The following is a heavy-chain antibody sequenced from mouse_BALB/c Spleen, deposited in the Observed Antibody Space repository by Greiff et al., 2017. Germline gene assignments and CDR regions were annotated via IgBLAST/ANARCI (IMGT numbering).Heavy chain of an antibody. Sequence: DVKLQESGPGLVKPSQSLSLTCTVTGYSITSDYAWNWIRQFPGNKLEWMGYISYSGSTSYNPSLKSRISITRDTSKNQFFLQLNSVTTEDTATYYCARHGNFDYWGQGTTLTVSS. CDR1: GYSITSDYA. CDR3: ARHGNFDY. J-gene: IGHJ2*01. CDR2: ISYSGST. V-gene: IGHV3-2*02.